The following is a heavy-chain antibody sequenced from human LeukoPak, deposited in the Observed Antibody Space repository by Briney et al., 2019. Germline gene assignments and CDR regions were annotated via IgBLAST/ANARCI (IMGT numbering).Heavy chain of an antibody. V-gene: IGHV3-21*01. CDR3: ARGNSRGDY. Sequence: PGGSLRLSCAASGLTFSSYEMTWVRQAPGKGLEWVSSITSSSTYIYYADSVKGRFTISRDNAKNSLYLQMNSLRAEDTAVYYCARGNSRGDYWGQGTLVTVSS. CDR1: GLTFSSYE. D-gene: IGHD2/OR15-2a*01. CDR2: ITSSSTYI. J-gene: IGHJ4*02.